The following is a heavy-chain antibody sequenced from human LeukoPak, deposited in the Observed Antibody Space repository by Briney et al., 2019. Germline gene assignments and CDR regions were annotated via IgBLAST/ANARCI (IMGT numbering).Heavy chain of an antibody. CDR3: ARGESGYFFDY. V-gene: IGHV4-59*06. D-gene: IGHD3-9*01. CDR2: IYYSGST. CDR1: GGSISSYY. Sequence: PSETLSLTCTVSGGSISSYYWSWIRQHPGKGLEWIGYIYYSGSTYYNPSLKSRVTISVDTSKNQFSLKLSSVTAADTAVYYCARGESGYFFDYWGQGTLVTVSS. J-gene: IGHJ4*02.